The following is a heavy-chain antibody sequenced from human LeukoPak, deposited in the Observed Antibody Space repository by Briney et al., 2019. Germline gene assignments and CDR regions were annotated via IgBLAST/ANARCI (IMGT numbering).Heavy chain of an antibody. J-gene: IGHJ4*02. CDR3: ARQEGIAASGTLFDF. CDR1: GGSISSNTHY. V-gene: IGHV4-39*01. Sequence: SETLSLTCTVSGGSISSNTHYWGWIRQPPGKGLEWIGSMYYSGSAYYNASLKSRVTISVDTSKNQFSLKVNSVTAADTAVYYCARQEGIAASGTLFDFWGQGTPVTVSS. CDR2: MYYSGSA. D-gene: IGHD6-13*01.